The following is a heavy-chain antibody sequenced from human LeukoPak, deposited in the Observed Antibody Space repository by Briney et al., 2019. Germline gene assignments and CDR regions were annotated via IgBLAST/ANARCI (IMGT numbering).Heavy chain of an antibody. CDR2: IIPILGIA. J-gene: IGHJ6*03. CDR1: GGTFSSYA. CDR3: AKDHGHMDV. V-gene: IGHV1-69*04. Sequence: SVKVSCKASGGTFSSYAISWVRQAPGQGLEWMGRIIPILGIANYAQKFQGRVTVTADKSTSTAYMELSSLRAEDTAVYYCAKDHGHMDVWGKGTTVTVSS. D-gene: IGHD5-24*01.